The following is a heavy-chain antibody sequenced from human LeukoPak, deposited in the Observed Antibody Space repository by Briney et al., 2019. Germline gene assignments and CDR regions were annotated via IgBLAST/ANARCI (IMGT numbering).Heavy chain of an antibody. D-gene: IGHD6-13*01. V-gene: IGHV3-73*01. Sequence: GGSLRLSCAASGFTFSGSAMHWVRQASGKGLEWVGRIRSKANSYATAYAASVKGRFTISRDDSKNTVYLQMNSLKTEDTAVYYCTRTAAGAFDYWGQGTLVTVSS. CDR1: GFTFSGSA. J-gene: IGHJ4*02. CDR3: TRTAAGAFDY. CDR2: IRSKANSYAT.